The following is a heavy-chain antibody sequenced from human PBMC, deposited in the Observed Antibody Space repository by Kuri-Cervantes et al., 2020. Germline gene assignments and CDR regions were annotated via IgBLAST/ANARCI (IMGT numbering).Heavy chain of an antibody. CDR1: GFTFTNSA. J-gene: IGHJ5*02. CDR2: IVVGSGNT. V-gene: IGHV1-58*01. D-gene: IGHD3-10*01. CDR3: AIAYYYGSGSYSFDP. Sequence: SVKVSCKASGFTFTNSAVQWVRQARGQRLEWIGWIVVGSGNTNYAQKFQERITITRDMSTSTAYMELSSLRSEDTAVYYCAIAYYYGSGSYSFDPWGQGTLVTVSS.